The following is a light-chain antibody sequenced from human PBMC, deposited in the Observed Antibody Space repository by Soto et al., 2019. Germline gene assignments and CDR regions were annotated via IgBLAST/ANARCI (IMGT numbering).Light chain of an antibody. CDR3: SSYAASNNFYFV. CDR1: SSDVGGYNY. V-gene: IGLV2-8*01. J-gene: IGLJ3*02. Sequence: QSALTQPPSASGSPGQSVTISCTGTSSDVGGYNYVSWYQQYPGRAPKLMIYAVTKRPSGVPDRFSGSKSGNTASLTVSGLQAEDEADYYCSSYAASNNFYFVFGGGTTLTVL. CDR2: AVT.